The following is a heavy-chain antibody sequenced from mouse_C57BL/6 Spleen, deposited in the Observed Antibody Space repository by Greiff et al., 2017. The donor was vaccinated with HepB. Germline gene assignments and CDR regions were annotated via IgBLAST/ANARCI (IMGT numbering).Heavy chain of an antibody. CDR3: ATWLLRGAMDY. V-gene: IGHV1-80*01. CDR2: IYPGDGDT. CDR1: GYAFSSYW. D-gene: IGHD2-3*01. J-gene: IGHJ4*01. Sequence: QVQLQQSGAELVKPGASVKISCKASGYAFSSYWMNWVKQRPGKGLEWIGQIYPGDGDTNYNGKFKGKATLTADKSSSTAYMQLSSLTSEDSAVYFCATWLLRGAMDYWGQGTSVTVSS.